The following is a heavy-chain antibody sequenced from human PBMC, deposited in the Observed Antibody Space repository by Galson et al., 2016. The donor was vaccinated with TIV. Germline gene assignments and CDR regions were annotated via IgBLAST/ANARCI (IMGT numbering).Heavy chain of an antibody. J-gene: IGHJ4*02. CDR2: MNPNSGNT. D-gene: IGHD4-17*01. Sequence: SVKVSCKASGYTFTSYDIDWVRQATGQGLEWMGWMNPNSGNTGYAQKFRGRVTMTRNTSVRTAYMELSSLRSEDMAVYCCARSGDYGDYWGQGTLVTVSS. CDR1: GYTFTSYD. CDR3: ARSGDYGDY. V-gene: IGHV1-8*02.